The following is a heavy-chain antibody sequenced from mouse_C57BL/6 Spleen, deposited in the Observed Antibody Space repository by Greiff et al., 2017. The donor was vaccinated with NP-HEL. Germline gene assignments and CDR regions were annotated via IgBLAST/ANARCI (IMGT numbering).Heavy chain of an antibody. Sequence: QVQLQQSGPELVKPGASVKISCKASGYAFSSSWMNWVKQRPGKGLEWIGRIYPGDGDTNYNGKFKGKATLTADKSSSTAYMQLSSLTSEDSAVYFCARSRVYYGSLYAMDYWGQGTSVTVSS. CDR1: GYAFSSSW. CDR3: ARSRVYYGSLYAMDY. D-gene: IGHD1-1*01. V-gene: IGHV1-82*01. J-gene: IGHJ4*01. CDR2: IYPGDGDT.